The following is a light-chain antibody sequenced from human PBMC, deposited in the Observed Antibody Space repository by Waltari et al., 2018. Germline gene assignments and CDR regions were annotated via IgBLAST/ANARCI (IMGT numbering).Light chain of an antibody. CDR3: QQYHNWLGS. V-gene: IGKV3-15*01. CDR1: QGVSRN. CDR2: GAS. J-gene: IGKJ4*01. Sequence: DIAMTQSPGSLSVSPGESPTLSCRASQGVSRNLAWYQQKPGQPPRLLIYGASSRATGVPARFSGSGSGTEFTLTISNLEPEDFAVYYCQQYHNWLGSFGGGTRVEIK.